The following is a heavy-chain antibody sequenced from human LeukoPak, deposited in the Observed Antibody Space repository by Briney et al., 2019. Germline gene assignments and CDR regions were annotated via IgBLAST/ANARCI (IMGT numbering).Heavy chain of an antibody. D-gene: IGHD7-27*01. Sequence: PGGSLRLSCVGSGFTFSRYGMAWVRQAPGKGLEWVSSLPGSGSPTYYTDPVKGRFTISRDNSKNTLYLQMNSLRVEDTATYYCAREDPGETYDYWGQGTLVIVSS. CDR2: LPGSGSPT. CDR1: GFTFSRYG. V-gene: IGHV3-23*01. CDR3: AREDPGETYDY. J-gene: IGHJ4*02.